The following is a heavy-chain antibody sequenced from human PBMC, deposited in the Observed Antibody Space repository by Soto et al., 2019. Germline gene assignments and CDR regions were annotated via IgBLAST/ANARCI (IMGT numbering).Heavy chain of an antibody. CDR3: ARGHGPDLVDIVATHFDY. J-gene: IGHJ4*02. D-gene: IGHD5-12*01. V-gene: IGHV6-1*01. CDR2: TYYRSKWYN. CDR1: GDSVSSNSAA. Sequence: SQTLSLTCAISGDSVSSNSAAWNWIRQSPSRGLEWLGRTYYRSKWYNDYAVSVKSRITINPDTSKNQFSLQLNSVTPEDTAVYYCARGHGPDLVDIVATHFDYWGQGTLVTVSS.